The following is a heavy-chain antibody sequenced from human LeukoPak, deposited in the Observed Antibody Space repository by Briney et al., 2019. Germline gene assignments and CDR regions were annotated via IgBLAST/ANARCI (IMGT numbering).Heavy chain of an antibody. J-gene: IGHJ4*02. D-gene: IGHD5-12*01. CDR3: ARGGYSGYDVYYFDY. Sequence: SVKVSCKASGGTFSSYAISWVRQAPGQGLEWMGGIIPIFGTANYAQKFQGRVTITADDSTSTAYMELSSLRSEDTAVYYCARGGYSGYDVYYFDYWGQGTLVTVSS. CDR1: GGTFSSYA. V-gene: IGHV1-69*13. CDR2: IIPIFGTA.